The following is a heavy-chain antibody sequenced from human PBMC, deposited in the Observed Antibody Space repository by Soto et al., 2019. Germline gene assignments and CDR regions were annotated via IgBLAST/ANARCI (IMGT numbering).Heavy chain of an antibody. D-gene: IGHD2-2*01. Sequence: SVKVSCKASVGTFSSYAISWVRQAPGQGLEWMGGIIPIFGTANYAQKFQGRVTITADESTSTAYMELSSLRSEDTAVYYCARGAPKRYCSSTSCYDYGHNDYWGQGTLVTVSS. CDR2: IIPIFGTA. CDR3: ARGAPKRYCSSTSCYDYGHNDY. J-gene: IGHJ4*02. V-gene: IGHV1-69*13. CDR1: VGTFSSYA.